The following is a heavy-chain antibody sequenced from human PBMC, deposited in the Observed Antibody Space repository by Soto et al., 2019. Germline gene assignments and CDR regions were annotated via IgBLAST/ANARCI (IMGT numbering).Heavy chain of an antibody. D-gene: IGHD3-16*01. CDR1: GFTFSSYW. CDR3: ARAFNYVWGSEADY. V-gene: IGHV3-7*01. Sequence: PGGSLRLSCAASGFTFSSYWMSGVRQATGKGLEWVANIKQDGSEKYYVDSVKGRFTISRDNAKNSLYLQMNSLRAEDTAVYYCARAFNYVWGSEADYWGQGTLVTVSS. J-gene: IGHJ4*02. CDR2: IKQDGSEK.